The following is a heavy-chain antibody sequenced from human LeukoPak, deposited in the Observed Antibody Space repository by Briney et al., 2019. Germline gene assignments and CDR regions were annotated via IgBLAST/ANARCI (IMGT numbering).Heavy chain of an antibody. D-gene: IGHD5-18*01. CDR1: GFTFSSYG. Sequence: GGSLRLSCAASGFTFSSYGMRWVRQAPGKGLEWVAVISYDGSNKYYADSVKGRFTISRDNSKNTLYLQMNSLRAEDTAVYYCAKDRDTAMDFDYWGQGTLVTVSS. V-gene: IGHV3-30*18. CDR2: ISYDGSNK. J-gene: IGHJ4*02. CDR3: AKDRDTAMDFDY.